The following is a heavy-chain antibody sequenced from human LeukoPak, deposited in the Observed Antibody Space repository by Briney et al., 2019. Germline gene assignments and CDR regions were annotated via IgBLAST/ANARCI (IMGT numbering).Heavy chain of an antibody. CDR1: GYTFTGYY. J-gene: IGHJ3*02. V-gene: IGHV1-46*01. CDR2: INPGGGST. CDR3: ARGAYYYDPQGAFDI. D-gene: IGHD3-22*01. Sequence: GASVKVSCKASGYTFTGYYIHWVRLAPGQGLEWMGIINPGGGSTTYALKFQGRFTMTRDTSTNTIYMELSSLTSEDTAVYYCARGAYYYDPQGAFDIWGQGTVVTVSS.